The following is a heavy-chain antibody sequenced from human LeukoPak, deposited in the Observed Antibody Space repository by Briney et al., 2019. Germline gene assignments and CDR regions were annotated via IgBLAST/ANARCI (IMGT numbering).Heavy chain of an antibody. Sequence: GGSLRLSCAASGFTFSNAWMTWVRQAPGKGLEWVGRIKSKTDGGTIDYAAPVKGRFTISRDDSKNTLYLQMNSLRTEDTAVYYCTTSLISGYYIDYWGQGTLVTVSS. J-gene: IGHJ4*02. D-gene: IGHD3-22*01. CDR3: TTSLISGYYIDY. CDR2: IKSKTDGGTI. V-gene: IGHV3-15*01. CDR1: GFTFSNAW.